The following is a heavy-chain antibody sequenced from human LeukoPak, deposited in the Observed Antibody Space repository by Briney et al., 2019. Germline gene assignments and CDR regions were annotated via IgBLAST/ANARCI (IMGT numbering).Heavy chain of an antibody. V-gene: IGHV4-59*01. Sequence: SETLSLTCTVSGGSISPYHWSWIRQPPGKALEWIGYIRYTGSTQYNPSLKSRITISVDTSKNQFSLSLSSVTAADTAMYYCARVQADSHSDLWGQGTMVTVSS. CDR2: IRYTGST. J-gene: IGHJ3*01. D-gene: IGHD3-22*01. CDR3: ARVQADSHSDL. CDR1: GGSISPYH.